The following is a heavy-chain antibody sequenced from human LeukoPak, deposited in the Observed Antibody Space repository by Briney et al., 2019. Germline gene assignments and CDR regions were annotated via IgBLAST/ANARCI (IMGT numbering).Heavy chain of an antibody. Sequence: PGGSLRLSYAASGFTFRTYAMSWVRQAPGTGLEWVSAISASGSATYYADSVKGRFTISRDHSKSTLYLRMNSLRAEDTALYYCAKDPVSIGPAFALWGPGTMVTVSS. CDR2: ISASGSAT. CDR1: GFTFRTYA. CDR3: AKDPVSIGPAFAL. D-gene: IGHD2-21*01. J-gene: IGHJ3*01. V-gene: IGHV3-23*01.